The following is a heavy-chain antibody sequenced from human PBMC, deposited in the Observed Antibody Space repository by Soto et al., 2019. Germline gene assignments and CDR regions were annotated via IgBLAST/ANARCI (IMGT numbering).Heavy chain of an antibody. Sequence: QVQLVQSGAEVNKPGASVKVSFKASGYTFTSYGISWVRQAPGQGLEWVGWISAYNGNTNYAQKLQGRVTMTTDTSTSTAYMELRSLRSDDTAVYYCARARYCSGGSCYHFDYWGQGTLVTVSS. J-gene: IGHJ4*02. CDR2: ISAYNGNT. CDR1: GYTFTSYG. V-gene: IGHV1-18*01. CDR3: ARARYCSGGSCYHFDY. D-gene: IGHD2-15*01.